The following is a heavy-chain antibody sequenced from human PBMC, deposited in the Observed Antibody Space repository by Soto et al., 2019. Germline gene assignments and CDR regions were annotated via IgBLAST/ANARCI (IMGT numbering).Heavy chain of an antibody. D-gene: IGHD1-1*01. CDR3: ARGRAISGRDRNDY. V-gene: IGHV4-34*01. CDR2: INHSGST. CDR1: GGSFSGYY. J-gene: IGHJ4*02. Sequence: PSETLSLTCAVYGGSFSGYYWSWIRQPPGKGLEWIGEINHSGSTNYNPSLKSRVTISVDTSKNQFSLKLSSVTAADTAVYYCARGRAISGRDRNDYWGQGTLVTVYS.